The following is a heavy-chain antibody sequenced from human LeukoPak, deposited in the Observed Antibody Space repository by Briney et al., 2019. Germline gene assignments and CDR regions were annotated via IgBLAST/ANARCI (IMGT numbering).Heavy chain of an antibody. CDR3: ARQGPAYYFDY. D-gene: IGHD2-2*01. J-gene: IGHJ4*02. CDR1: GGSISSSSYY. Sequence: PSETLSLTCTVSGGSISSSSYYWGWIRQPPGKGLEWIGSIYYSGSTYYNPSLKSRVTISVDTSKNQFSLKLSSVTAADTAVYYCARQGPAYYFDYWGQGTLVTVSS. CDR2: IYYSGST. V-gene: IGHV4-39*01.